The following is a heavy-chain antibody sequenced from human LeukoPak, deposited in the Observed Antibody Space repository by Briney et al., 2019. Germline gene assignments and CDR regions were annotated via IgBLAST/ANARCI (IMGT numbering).Heavy chain of an antibody. V-gene: IGHV4-34*12. D-gene: IGHD1-26*01. CDR1: GGSFTGYY. Sequence: SETLSLTCAVHGGSFTGYYWSWIRQPPGKGREWIGEIILGGSTNYNPSHKSRLTISVDASNNQLSLKLSSLTAADTAVYYCASALLRGWFDPWGQGTLVSVSS. CDR2: IILGGST. J-gene: IGHJ5*02. CDR3: ASALLRGWFDP.